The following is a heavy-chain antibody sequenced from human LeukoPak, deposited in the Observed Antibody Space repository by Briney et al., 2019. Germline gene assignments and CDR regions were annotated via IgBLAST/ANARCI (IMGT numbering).Heavy chain of an antibody. V-gene: IGHV3-23*01. Sequence: PGGSLRLSCAASGSTFSSYSMNWVRQAPGKGLEWVSAISGSGGSTYYADSVKGRFTISRDNSKNTLYLQMNSLRAEDTAAYYCANPGRYFDWLLPFDYWGQGTLVTVSS. D-gene: IGHD3-9*01. CDR2: ISGSGGST. CDR3: ANPGRYFDWLLPFDY. CDR1: GSTFSSYS. J-gene: IGHJ4*02.